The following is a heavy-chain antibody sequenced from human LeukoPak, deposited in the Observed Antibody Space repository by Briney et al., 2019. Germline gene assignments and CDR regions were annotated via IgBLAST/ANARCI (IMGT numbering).Heavy chain of an antibody. J-gene: IGHJ4*02. CDR1: GFTFSSYA. Sequence: PGGSLRLSCAASGFTFSSYAMSWVRQAPGKGLEWVSGISGSGGSTYNADSVKGRFTISRDNPKSTLYLQMDSLRAEDTAVYFCAKVGGQCTSSSCYRGPQSVWGQGTLVTVSS. D-gene: IGHD2-2*01. CDR3: AKVGGQCTSSSCYRGPQSV. CDR2: ISGSGGST. V-gene: IGHV3-23*01.